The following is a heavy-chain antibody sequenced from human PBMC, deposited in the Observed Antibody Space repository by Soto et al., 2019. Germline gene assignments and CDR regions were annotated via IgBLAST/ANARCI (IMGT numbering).Heavy chain of an antibody. CDR1: GYTFTSYA. Sequence: GASVKVSCKASGYTFTSYAMHWVRQAPGQRLEWMGWINAGNGNTKYSQKFQGRVTITRDTSASTAYMELSSLRSEDTAVYYCARRGTVTTTDGMDVWGQGTTVTVSS. J-gene: IGHJ6*02. CDR2: INAGNGNT. V-gene: IGHV1-3*01. CDR3: ARRGTVTTTDGMDV. D-gene: IGHD3-22*01.